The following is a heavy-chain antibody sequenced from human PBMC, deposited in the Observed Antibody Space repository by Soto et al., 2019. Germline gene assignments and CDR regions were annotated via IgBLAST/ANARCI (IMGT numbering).Heavy chain of an antibody. D-gene: IGHD3-3*01. J-gene: IGHJ4*02. Sequence: GGSLRLSCIGSGFTFSTYGLHWVRQAPGKGPEWVAVSSYDGTKKYYGDSVKGRFTISRDNSKNTVYLQMNSLRAEDTAVYYCTTDSKAHITIFGVVITSFDYWGQGTLVTVSS. CDR1: GFTFSTYG. CDR3: TTDSKAHITIFGVVITSFDY. CDR2: SSYDGTKK. V-gene: IGHV3-30*03.